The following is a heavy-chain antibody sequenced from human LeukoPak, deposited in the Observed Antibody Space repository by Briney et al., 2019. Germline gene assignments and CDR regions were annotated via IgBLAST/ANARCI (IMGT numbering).Heavy chain of an antibody. J-gene: IGHJ4*02. CDR3: ASLSTAFDY. V-gene: IGHV4-59*01. Sequence: TSETLSLTCTVSGGSISSYYWSWIRQPPGKGLEWIGYMYYSGSTNYNPSLKSRVTISVDTSKNQFSLKLSSVTAADTAVYYCASLSTAFDYWGQGTLVTVSS. CDR1: GGSISSYY. D-gene: IGHD2/OR15-2a*01. CDR2: MYYSGST.